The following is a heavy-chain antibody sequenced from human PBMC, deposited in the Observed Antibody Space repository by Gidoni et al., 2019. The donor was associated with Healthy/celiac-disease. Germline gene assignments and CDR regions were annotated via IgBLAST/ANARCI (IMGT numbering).Heavy chain of an antibody. CDR3: ARENYYGSGSYNWFDP. V-gene: IGHV1-69*17. CDR2: IIPIFGIA. J-gene: IGHJ5*02. Sequence: QVQLVQSGAEVKKPGSSVKVSCKASGGTFSSYAISWVRQAPGQGLEWMGGIIPIFGIANYAQKFQGRVTITADKSTSTAYMELSSLRSEDTAVYYCARENYYGSGSYNWFDPWGQGTLVTVSS. CDR1: GGTFSSYA. D-gene: IGHD3-10*01.